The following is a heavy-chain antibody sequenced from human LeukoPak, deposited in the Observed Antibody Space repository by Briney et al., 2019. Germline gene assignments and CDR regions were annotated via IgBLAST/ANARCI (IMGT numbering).Heavy chain of an antibody. D-gene: IGHD2-8*01. CDR2: IYYSGST. CDR3: ARAGYCTNGVCPLLHYYYYMDV. V-gene: IGHV4-59*01. J-gene: IGHJ6*03. CDR1: AGSISSYY. Sequence: SETLSLTCTVSAGSISSYYWSWIRQPPGKGLEWIGYIYYSGSTNYNPSLKSRVTISVDTSKNQFSLKLSSVTAADTAVYYCARAGYCTNGVCPLLHYYYYMDVWGKGTTVTVSS.